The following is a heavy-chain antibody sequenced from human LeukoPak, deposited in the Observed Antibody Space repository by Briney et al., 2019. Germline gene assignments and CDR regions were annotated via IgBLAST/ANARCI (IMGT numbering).Heavy chain of an antibody. Sequence: ASVNVSCKASGYTFTGYYMHWVRQAPGQGLEWMGWINPNSGGTNYAQKFQGRVTMTRDTSISTAYMELSRLRSDDTAVYYCARGPPRHIVVVTATHRGAFDYWGQGTLVTVSS. J-gene: IGHJ4*02. V-gene: IGHV1-2*02. CDR1: GYTFTGYY. CDR3: ARGPPRHIVVVTATHRGAFDY. CDR2: INPNSGGT. D-gene: IGHD2-21*02.